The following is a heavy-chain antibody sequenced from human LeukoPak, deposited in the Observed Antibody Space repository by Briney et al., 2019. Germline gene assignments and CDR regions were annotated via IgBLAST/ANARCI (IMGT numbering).Heavy chain of an antibody. CDR3: AKGLVSPIYWFDP. J-gene: IGHJ5*02. Sequence: PGGSLRLSCAASGFTFSSYAMSWVRQAPGKGLVWVSAISGSGGSTYYADSVKGRFTISRDNSKNTLYLQMNSLRAEDTAVYYGAKGLVSPIYWFDPWGQGTLVTVSS. V-gene: IGHV3-23*01. CDR2: ISGSGGST. CDR1: GFTFSSYA. D-gene: IGHD6-6*01.